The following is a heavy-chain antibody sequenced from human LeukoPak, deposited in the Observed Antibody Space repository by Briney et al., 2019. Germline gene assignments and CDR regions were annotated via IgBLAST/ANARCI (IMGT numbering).Heavy chain of an antibody. D-gene: IGHD2-2*01. CDR1: GGSISRSSYY. J-gene: IGHJ5*02. V-gene: IGHV4-39*01. CDR2: IYYSGST. CDR3: ARHSRILFDP. Sequence: SSETLSLTCTVSGGSISRSSYYWGWIRQPPGKGLEWIGSIYYSGSTYYNPSLKSRVTISVDTSKNQFSLKLSSVTAADTAVYYCARHSRILFDPWGQGTLVTVSS.